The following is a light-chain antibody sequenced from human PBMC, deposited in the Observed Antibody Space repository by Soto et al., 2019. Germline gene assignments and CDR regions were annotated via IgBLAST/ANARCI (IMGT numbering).Light chain of an antibody. CDR3: SSHSSISNTVV. V-gene: IGLV2-14*01. Sequence: QSVLTQPASVSGSPGQSITVSCTGASSDVGGYNYVSWYQQHPGKAPKLVIYDVGHRPSGVSSRFSGSKSGNTASLTISGLQAEDEADYYCSSHSSISNTVVFGGGTKVTVL. CDR1: SSDVGGYNY. J-gene: IGLJ2*01. CDR2: DVG.